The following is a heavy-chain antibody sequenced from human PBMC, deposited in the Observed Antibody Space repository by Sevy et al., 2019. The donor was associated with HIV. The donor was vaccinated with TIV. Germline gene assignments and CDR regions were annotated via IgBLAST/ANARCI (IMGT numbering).Heavy chain of an antibody. CDR1: VDSFNGHY. V-gene: IGHV3-23*01. CDR2: LSGGGGRT. CDR3: AKDQGYTSDSSGYYLY. Sequence: ETLSLTCAVYVDSFNGHYWSWVRQAPGKGLEWVSALSGGGGRTYYADSVKGRFTISRDNSENSLYLQMNSLRAEDTALYYCAKDQGYTSDSSGYYLYWGQGTLVTVSS. D-gene: IGHD3-22*01. J-gene: IGHJ4*02.